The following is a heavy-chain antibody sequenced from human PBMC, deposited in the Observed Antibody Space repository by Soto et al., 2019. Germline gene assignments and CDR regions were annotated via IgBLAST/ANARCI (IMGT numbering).Heavy chain of an antibody. CDR2: ISHLENT. Sequence: PSETLSLTCTVSGGSVSSATYYWSWTRQSPGKGLEWIGYISHLENTYFHPSFKSRLTMSIDRSRNQFSLNLSSVTAADRAVYYCVRGGGYDPFDYWGQGVLVTVSS. CDR1: GGSVSSATYY. V-gene: IGHV4-30-2*06. D-gene: IGHD5-12*01. J-gene: IGHJ4*02. CDR3: VRGGGYDPFDY.